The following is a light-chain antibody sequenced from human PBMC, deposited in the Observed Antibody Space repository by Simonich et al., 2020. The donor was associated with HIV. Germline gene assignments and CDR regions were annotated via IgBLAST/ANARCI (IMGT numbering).Light chain of an antibody. J-gene: IGKJ5*01. Sequence: DIQMTQSPSSVSASVGNRVTITCRARQSISSWLAWYPQTPGRAPKLLTYAASSLQSGFPSRFTGSGSGTDFTLTITNLQPEDSATYYCQQANSFPITFGQGTRLEI. CDR2: AAS. CDR1: QSISSW. V-gene: IGKV1-12*01. CDR3: QQANSFPIT.